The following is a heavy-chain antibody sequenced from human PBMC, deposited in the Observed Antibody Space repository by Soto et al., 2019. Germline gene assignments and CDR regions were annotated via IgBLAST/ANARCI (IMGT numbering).Heavy chain of an antibody. CDR1: GFTFSSYA. J-gene: IGHJ4*02. D-gene: IGHD2-2*02. CDR2: ISGSGGST. V-gene: IGHV3-23*01. Sequence: EVQLLESGGGLVQPGGSLRLSCAASGFTFSSYAMSWVRQAPGKGLEWVSAISGSGGSTYYADSVKGRFTISRDNSKNTRYLQMNSRRDEDTAVYYCAKVGGSCYICGGSDCWGQGTLVTVSS. CDR3: AKVGGSCYICGGSDC.